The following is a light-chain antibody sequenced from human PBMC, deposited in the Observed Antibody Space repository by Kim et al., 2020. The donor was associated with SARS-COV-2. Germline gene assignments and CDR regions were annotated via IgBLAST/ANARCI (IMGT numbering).Light chain of an antibody. V-gene: IGKV3-15*01. J-gene: IGKJ4*01. CDR1: QSVSSN. CDR2: GAS. Sequence: SPGERATLYCRASQSVSSNLAWYQQKPVQAPRLLIYGASTRATGIPARFSGSGSGTEFTLTISSLQSEDFAVYYCQQYNNWPALTFGGGTKVDIK. CDR3: QQYNNWPALT.